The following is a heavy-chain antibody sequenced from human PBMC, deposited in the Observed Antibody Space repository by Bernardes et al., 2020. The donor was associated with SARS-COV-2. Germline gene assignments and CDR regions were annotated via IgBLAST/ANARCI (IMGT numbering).Heavy chain of an antibody. J-gene: IGHJ6*02. CDR2: VYPPSGRT. V-gene: IGHV1-2*02. Sequence: ASVKVSCRASGYTFTDYYIHWVRQAPGQGLEWMGWVYPPSGRTEYAQKFKGRVTLTRDTAINTSKSQFSLELTSVTPEDTAVYYCARGANFAMGVWGQGTTVTVSS. CDR1: GYTFTDYY. CDR3: ARGANFAMGV.